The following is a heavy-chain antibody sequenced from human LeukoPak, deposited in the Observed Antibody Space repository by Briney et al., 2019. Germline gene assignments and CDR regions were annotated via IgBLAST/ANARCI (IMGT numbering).Heavy chain of an antibody. Sequence: GGSLRLSCAASGFTFSSYSMNWVRQAPGEGLEWVSSISSSSSYIYYADSVKGRFTISRDNAKNSLYLQMNSLRAEDTAVYYWARGPLYYYGSGSYYWDYWGQGTLVTVSS. D-gene: IGHD3-10*01. J-gene: IGHJ4*02. V-gene: IGHV3-21*01. CDR3: ARGPLYYYGSGSYYWDY. CDR1: GFTFSSYS. CDR2: ISSSSSYI.